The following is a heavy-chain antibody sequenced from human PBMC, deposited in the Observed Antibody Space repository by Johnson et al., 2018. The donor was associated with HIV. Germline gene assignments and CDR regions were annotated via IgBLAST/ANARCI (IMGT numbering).Heavy chain of an antibody. CDR3: ANLEYNSTDAFDI. Sequence: VQLVESGGDLIKPGGSLRLSCATSGFSFDDYAMHWVRQGPGKGLEWVAGIGSNGLTIGYVDSVKGRFTISRDDATNSLYLQMNSLRAEDTAVYYCANLEYNSTDAFDIWGQGTLVTVSS. V-gene: IGHV3-9*01. CDR1: GFSFDDYA. J-gene: IGHJ3*02. CDR2: IGSNGLTI. D-gene: IGHD6-6*01.